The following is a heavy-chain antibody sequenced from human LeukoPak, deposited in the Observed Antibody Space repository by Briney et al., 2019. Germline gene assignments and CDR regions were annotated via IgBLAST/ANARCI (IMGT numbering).Heavy chain of an antibody. Sequence: PGGSLRLSCAASGFPLSSYSINWVRQAPGKGLEWVPYITSSGSAIYYVDSVKGRFTVSRDNAKNSLFLQMNSPRAEDTAVYYCVRDKGSYFDYWGQGALVTVSS. D-gene: IGHD2-15*01. CDR2: ITSSGSAI. V-gene: IGHV3-48*01. CDR3: VRDKGSYFDY. CDR1: GFPLSSYS. J-gene: IGHJ4*02.